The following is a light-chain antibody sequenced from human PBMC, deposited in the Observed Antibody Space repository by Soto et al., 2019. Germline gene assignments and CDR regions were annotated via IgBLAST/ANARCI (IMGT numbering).Light chain of an antibody. J-gene: IGKJ4*01. CDR2: DAS. Sequence: EIVLTQSPATLSLSPGERATLSCRASQSVSGFLAWYQQKPGQTPRLLIYDASNRATGIPARFSGSGSGTDFTLSVSSLEPEDFASYYCQQRSDWPLTFGGGTKVEIK. CDR1: QSVSGF. CDR3: QQRSDWPLT. V-gene: IGKV3-11*01.